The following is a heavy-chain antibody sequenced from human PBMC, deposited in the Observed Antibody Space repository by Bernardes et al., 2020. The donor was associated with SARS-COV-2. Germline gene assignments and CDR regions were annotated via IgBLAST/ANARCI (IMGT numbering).Heavy chain of an antibody. CDR3: ANDHGEYVLSIKGDY. CDR1: GFTFINYA. J-gene: IGHJ4*02. V-gene: IGHV3-30-3*02. D-gene: IGHD3-16*01. CDR2: ISYDGNNK. Sequence: GGSLRLSCAASGFTFINYAMNWVRQAPGKGLEWVSLISYDGNNKYYADSVKGRFTISRDNSKNMLYLQMNSLRAEDTATYYCANDHGEYVLSIKGDYWGQGTLVSV.